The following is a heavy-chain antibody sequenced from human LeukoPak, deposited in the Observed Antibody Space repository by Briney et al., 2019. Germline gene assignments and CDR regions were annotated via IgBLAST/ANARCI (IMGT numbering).Heavy chain of an antibody. CDR1: GFTFTSYA. CDR2: ISGSGGST. CDR3: AKGLLGELLSGFDY. V-gene: IGHV3-23*01. J-gene: IGHJ4*02. D-gene: IGHD1-26*01. Sequence: PGGSLRLSCAASGFTFTSYAMSWVHQAPGKGLEWVSAISGSGGSTYYADSVKGRFTISRDNSKNTLYLQMNSLRAEDTAVYYCAKGLLGELLSGFDYWGQGTLVTVSS.